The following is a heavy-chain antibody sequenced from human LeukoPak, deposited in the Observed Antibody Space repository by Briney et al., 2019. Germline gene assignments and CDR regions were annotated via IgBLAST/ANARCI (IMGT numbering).Heavy chain of an antibody. D-gene: IGHD1-26*01. Sequence: GASVKVSCKVSGYTLTELSMHWVRRAPGKGLEWMANFDPEDGETIYAQKFQGRVTMTEDTSTDTAYMELSSLRSEDTAVYYCATVYSGNYDGFDYWGQGTLVTVSS. CDR2: FDPEDGET. CDR1: GYTLTELS. V-gene: IGHV1-24*01. J-gene: IGHJ4*02. CDR3: ATVYSGNYDGFDY.